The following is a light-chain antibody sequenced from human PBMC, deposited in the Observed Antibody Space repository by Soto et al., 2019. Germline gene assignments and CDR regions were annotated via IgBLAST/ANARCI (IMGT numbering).Light chain of an antibody. V-gene: IGLV2-11*01. CDR1: DSDFGGYNY. Sequence: QSALAQPRSVSGSPGQSVAISCTGTDSDFGGYNYVSWYQQHPDKAPKVIISDVSKRPSGVPDRFSGSNSGNTASLTISGLQTDDEADYYCCSYAGSHPVIFGGGTQLTVL. CDR2: DVS. CDR3: CSYAGSHPVI. J-gene: IGLJ7*01.